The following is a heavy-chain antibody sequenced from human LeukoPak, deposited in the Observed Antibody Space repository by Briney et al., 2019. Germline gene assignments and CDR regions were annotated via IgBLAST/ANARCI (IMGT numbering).Heavy chain of an antibody. CDR2: ITDNGRKI. Sequence: KAGGSLRLSCAASGFTFSDYYMGWIRQAAGKGLEWVSYITDNGRKIYYAGSVKGRFTISRDNAKNALYLQMNSLRAEDTGVYFCARGQTLTFWGQGTLVTASS. V-gene: IGHV3-11*04. CDR3: ARGQTLTF. CDR1: GFTFSDYY. J-gene: IGHJ4*02.